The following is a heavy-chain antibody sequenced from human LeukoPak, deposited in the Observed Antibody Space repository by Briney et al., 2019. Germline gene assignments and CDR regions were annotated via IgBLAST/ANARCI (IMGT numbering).Heavy chain of an antibody. Sequence: SETLSLTCAVYGGSFSGYYWSWIRQPPGKGLEWIGEINHSGSTNYNPSLKSRVTISVDTSKNQFSLKLSSVTAADTAVYYCARGQARIALSPYSWFDPWGQGTLVTVSS. CDR1: GGSFSGYY. CDR3: ARGQARIALSPYSWFDP. V-gene: IGHV4-34*01. J-gene: IGHJ5*02. D-gene: IGHD6-13*01. CDR2: INHSGST.